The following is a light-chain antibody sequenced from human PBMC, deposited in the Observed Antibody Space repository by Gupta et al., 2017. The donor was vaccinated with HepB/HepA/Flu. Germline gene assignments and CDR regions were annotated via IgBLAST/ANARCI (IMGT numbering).Light chain of an antibody. Sequence: EIVLTQSPGTLPLSPGESATLSCRASQHINGDHLVWYQLKPGQAPRLLVYGTSGRATGIPTRFSGSGSGTDFTLTISRLEPEDFAVYYCQQDENSPWTFGQGTKVEIK. CDR1: QHINGDH. V-gene: IGKV3-20*01. CDR3: QQDENSPWT. J-gene: IGKJ1*01. CDR2: GTS.